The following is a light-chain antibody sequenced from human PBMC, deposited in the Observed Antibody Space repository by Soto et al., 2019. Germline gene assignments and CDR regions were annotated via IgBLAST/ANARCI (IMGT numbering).Light chain of an antibody. V-gene: IGLV2-14*01. Sequence: QSALTQPASVSGSPGQSITISCTGTSSDVGGYNYVSWYQQHPGKAPKLMIYEVSNRPSGVSNRFSGSKSGNTASLSISGLQADDQADYYCSSYTSSSTPYVFGTRTKNNVL. CDR1: SSDVGGYNY. J-gene: IGLJ1*01. CDR3: SSYTSSSTPYV. CDR2: EVS.